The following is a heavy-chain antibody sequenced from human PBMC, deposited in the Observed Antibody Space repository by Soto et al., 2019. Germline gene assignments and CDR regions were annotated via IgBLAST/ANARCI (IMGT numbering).Heavy chain of an antibody. J-gene: IGHJ3*02. Sequence: QVQLQESGPGLVKPSQTLSLTCTVSGGSISSGDYYWSWIRQPPGKGLEWIGYIYYSGSTYYNPSLKSRVTLSVDTSKNQFSLKLSSVTAADTAVYYCARGITMIVAAFDIWGQGTMVTVSS. CDR3: ARGITMIVAAFDI. D-gene: IGHD3-22*01. V-gene: IGHV4-30-4*01. CDR2: IYYSGST. CDR1: GGSISSGDYY.